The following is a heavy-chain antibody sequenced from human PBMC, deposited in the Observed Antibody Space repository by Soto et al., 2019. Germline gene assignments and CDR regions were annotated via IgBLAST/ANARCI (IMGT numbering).Heavy chain of an antibody. CDR2: LNSDGSDT. CDR1: GFTFSSYW. Sequence: GGSLRLSCAASGFTFSSYWMHWVRQAPGKGLLWVSRLNSDGSDTSYADSVKGRFTISRDNAKNTLYLQMNSLRAEDTAVYYCAIDGHDSVDLDYWGQGTLVTVSS. V-gene: IGHV3-74*01. CDR3: AIDGHDSVDLDY. J-gene: IGHJ4*02. D-gene: IGHD3-3*01.